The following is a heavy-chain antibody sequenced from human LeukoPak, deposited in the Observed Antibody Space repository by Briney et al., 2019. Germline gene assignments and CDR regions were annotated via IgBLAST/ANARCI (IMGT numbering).Heavy chain of an antibody. V-gene: IGHV4-39*07. CDR2: IGGSNYYRGST. Sequence: SETLSLTCTVSGASFSSSAYYWGWNRQPPGQGLEWIVSIGGSNYYRGSTYYNPSLKSRVTIHVDTSKNQFSLKLSSVTAADTAVYYCAGDNFDFWSGYPDRWGQGTLVTVSS. D-gene: IGHD3-3*01. J-gene: IGHJ4*02. CDR1: GASFSSSAYY. CDR3: AGDNFDFWSGYPDR.